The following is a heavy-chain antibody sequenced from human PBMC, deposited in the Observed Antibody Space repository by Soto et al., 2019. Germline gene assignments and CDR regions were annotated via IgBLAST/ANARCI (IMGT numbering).Heavy chain of an antibody. CDR3: AKQWGDGSVYLYYFDY. CDR2: INDSGGRT. D-gene: IGHD3-22*01. Sequence: GVLRLSCAASGFTFSSYAMSWVRQAPGKGLEWVSGINDSGGRTHYADSVKGRLTISRDNSQNTLYLQMNSLRAEDTAVYYCAKQWGDGSVYLYYFDYWGQGTRVTVSS. CDR1: GFTFSSYA. V-gene: IGHV3-23*01. J-gene: IGHJ4*02.